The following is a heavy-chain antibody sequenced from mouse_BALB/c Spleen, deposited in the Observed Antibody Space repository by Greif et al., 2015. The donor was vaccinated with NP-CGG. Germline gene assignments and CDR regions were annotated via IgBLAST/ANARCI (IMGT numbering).Heavy chain of an antibody. CDR3: ARKGVRRDMDY. D-gene: IGHD1-2*01. CDR1: GYTFTDYY. J-gene: IGHJ4*01. V-gene: IGHV1-77*01. CDR2: IYPGSGNT. Sequence: QVQLQQSGAELARPGASVKLSCKASGYTFTDYYINWVKQRTGQGLEWIGEIYPGSGNTYYNEKFKGKATLTADKSSSTADVQRSSLTAEDSAVYYCARKGVRRDMDYWGQGTSVTVSS.